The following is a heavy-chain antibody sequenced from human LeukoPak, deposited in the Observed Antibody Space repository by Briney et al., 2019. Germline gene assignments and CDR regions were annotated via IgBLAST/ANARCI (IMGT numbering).Heavy chain of an antibody. CDR2: ISGSGGST. CDR3: AGGLSCSSTSCPSRYYFDY. J-gene: IGHJ4*02. V-gene: IGHV3-23*01. D-gene: IGHD2-2*01. CDR1: GFTFSSYA. Sequence: GGSLRLSCAASGFTFSSYAMSWVRQAPGKGLEWVSAISGSGGSTYYAESVKGRFTISRDNSKNTLYLQMNSLRAEDTAVYYCAGGLSCSSTSCPSRYYFDYWGQGTLVTVSS.